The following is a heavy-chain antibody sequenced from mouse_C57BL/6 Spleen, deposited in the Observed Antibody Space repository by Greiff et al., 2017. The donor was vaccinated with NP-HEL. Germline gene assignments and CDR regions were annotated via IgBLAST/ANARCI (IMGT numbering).Heavy chain of an antibody. J-gene: IGHJ1*03. CDR1: GYSITSGYY. CDR2: ISYDGSN. Sequence: DVQLQESGPGLVKPSQSLSLTCSVTGYSITSGYYWNWIRQFPGNKLEWMGYISYDGSNNYNPSLKNRISITRDTSKNQFFLKLNSVTTEDTATYYCAREELGLGWYFDVWGTGTTVTVSS. V-gene: IGHV3-6*01. CDR3: AREELGLGWYFDV. D-gene: IGHD4-1*01.